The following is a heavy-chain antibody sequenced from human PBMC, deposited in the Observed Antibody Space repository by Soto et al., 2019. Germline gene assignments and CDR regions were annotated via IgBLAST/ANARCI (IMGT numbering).Heavy chain of an antibody. V-gene: IGHV1-2*02. D-gene: IGHD2-2*01. CDR1: GYTFTGYY. CDR3: ARDHYCSSTSCPYYYYYGMDV. J-gene: IGHJ6*02. Sequence: ASVKVSCKASGYTFTGYYMHWVRQAPGQGLEWMGWINPNSGGTNYAQKFQGRVTMTRDTSISTAYMELSRLRSDDTAVYHCARDHYCSSTSCPYYYYYGMDVWGQGTTVTVSS. CDR2: INPNSGGT.